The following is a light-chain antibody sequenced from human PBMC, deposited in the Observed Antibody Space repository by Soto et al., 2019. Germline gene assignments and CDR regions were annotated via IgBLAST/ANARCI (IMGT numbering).Light chain of an antibody. J-gene: IGKJ1*01. CDR3: HQYYISQT. CDR2: WSS. V-gene: IGKV4-1*01. CDR1: QSVLYRSNNKNY. Sequence: DIVMTQSPDSLAVSLGERDTISCKSSQSVLYRSNNKNYLRWYQKKTGKHPKLSSYWSSIRETGVTERFSGSGSSTDLTLSISSLQAEDVAVYYCHQYYISQTFGQGPKVEIQ.